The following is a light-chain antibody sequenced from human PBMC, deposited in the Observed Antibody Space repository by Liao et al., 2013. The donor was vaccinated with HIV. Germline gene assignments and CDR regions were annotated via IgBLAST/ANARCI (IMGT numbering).Light chain of an antibody. CDR1: ALPKQY. J-gene: IGLJ1*01. CDR2: KDS. Sequence: SYELTQPPSVSVSPGQTARITCCGDALPKQYAYWYQHKPGQAPVLVIYKDSERPSGIPDRFSGSNSGNTATLTISGTQAMDEADYYCQAWDITTGVFGTGTTVTVL. CDR3: QAWDITTGV. V-gene: IGLV3-25*02.